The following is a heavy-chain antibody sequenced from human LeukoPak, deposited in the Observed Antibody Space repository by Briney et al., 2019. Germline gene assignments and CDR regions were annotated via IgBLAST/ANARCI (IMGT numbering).Heavy chain of an antibody. CDR1: GFTFSSYS. V-gene: IGHV3-21*01. CDR2: ISSSSSYI. J-gene: IGHJ2*01. CDR3: AREYCSGGSCYSRPYWYFDL. Sequence: PGGSLRLSCAASGFTFSSYSMNWVRQAPGKALEWVSSISSSSSYIYYADSVKGRFTISRDNAKNSLYLQMNSLRAEDTAVYYCAREYCSGGSCYSRPYWYFDLWGRGTLVTVSS. D-gene: IGHD2-15*01.